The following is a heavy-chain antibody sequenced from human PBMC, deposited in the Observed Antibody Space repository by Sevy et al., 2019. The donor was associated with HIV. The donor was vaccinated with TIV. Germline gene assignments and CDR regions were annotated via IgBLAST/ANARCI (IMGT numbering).Heavy chain of an antibody. J-gene: IGHJ6*02. CDR3: STDPIIVLLVTDGMDV. D-gene: IGHD2-8*02. CDR1: GFTISTYT. Sequence: GGSLRLSCAASGFTISTYTMHWVRQPPGKGLEWVAFVHFDGTIIYTEDSVKGRFTISRDDSKNTLFLQMNSLKTEDTAVYYCSTDPIIVLLVTDGMDVWGQGTTVTVSS. V-gene: IGHV3-30*02. CDR2: VHFDGTII.